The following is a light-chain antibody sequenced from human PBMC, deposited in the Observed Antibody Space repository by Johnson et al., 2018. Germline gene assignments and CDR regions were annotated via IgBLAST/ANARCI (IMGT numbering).Light chain of an antibody. CDR3: GTWDSRRSAGNV. V-gene: IGLV1-51*02. Sequence: QSVLTQPPSVSAAPGQKVTISCSGSSSNIGNNYVSWYQQLPGTAPKLLIYENNKRPSGIPDRFSGSKSGPSATLGITGLQTGDEADYYCGTWDSRRSAGNVFVTGTKVTGL. CDR1: SSNIGNNY. J-gene: IGLJ1*01. CDR2: ENN.